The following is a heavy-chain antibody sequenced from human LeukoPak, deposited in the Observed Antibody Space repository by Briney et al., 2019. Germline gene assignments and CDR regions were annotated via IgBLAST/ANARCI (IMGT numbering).Heavy chain of an antibody. CDR1: GFTFSTFSNYG. D-gene: IGHD6-19*01. V-gene: IGHV3-23*01. CDR2: ISDSGGKT. J-gene: IGHJ4*02. Sequence: GGSLRLACAASGFTFSTFSNYGMSWVRQAPGKGLEWVSAISDSGGKTYYADSMKGRFTISRDNSKNTLYLQMNSLRAEDTAVYYCAKHGSGRYFDYWGQGTLVTVSS. CDR3: AKHGSGRYFDY.